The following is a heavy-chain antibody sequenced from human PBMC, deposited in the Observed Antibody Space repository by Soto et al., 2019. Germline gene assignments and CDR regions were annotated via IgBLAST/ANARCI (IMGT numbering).Heavy chain of an antibody. CDR2: ISSSSSTI. J-gene: IGHJ6*02. D-gene: IGHD2-15*01. V-gene: IGHV3-48*02. Sequence: GGSLRLSCAASGFTFSSYSMNWVRQAPGKGLEWVSYISSSSSTIYYADSVKGRFTISRDNAKNSLYLQMNSLRDEDTAVYYCARDQGTTVVTPKGGSFYYYYYGMDVWGQGTTVTVSS. CDR1: GFTFSSYS. CDR3: ARDQGTTVVTPKGGSFYYYYYGMDV.